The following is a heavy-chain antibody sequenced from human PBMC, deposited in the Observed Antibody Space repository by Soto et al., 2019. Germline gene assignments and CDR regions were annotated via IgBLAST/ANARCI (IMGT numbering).Heavy chain of an antibody. CDR2: FDPEDGET. CDR1: GYTLTELS. CDR3: ATGDYYGSGSYSHNWFDP. J-gene: IGHJ5*02. D-gene: IGHD3-10*01. Sequence: ASVKVSCKVSGYTLTELSMHWVRQAPGKGLEWMGGFDPEDGETIYAQKFQGRVTMTEDTSTDTAYMELSSLRSEDTAVYYCATGDYYGSGSYSHNWFDPWGQGTLVTAPQ. V-gene: IGHV1-24*01.